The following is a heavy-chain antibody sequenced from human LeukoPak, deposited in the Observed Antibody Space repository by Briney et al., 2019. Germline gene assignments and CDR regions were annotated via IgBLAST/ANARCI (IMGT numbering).Heavy chain of an antibody. V-gene: IGHV3-74*01. D-gene: IGHD6-13*01. Sequence: GGSLRLSCAASGFTFSSYWMPWVRQAPGKGLVWVSRINSDGSSTSYADSVKGRFTISRDKSKNTLYLQMNSLRAEDTAVYYCAKCVDWVFGSTTCPLGYWGQGTLVTVSS. J-gene: IGHJ4*02. CDR3: AKCVDWVFGSTTCPLGY. CDR2: INSDGSST. CDR1: GFTFSSYW.